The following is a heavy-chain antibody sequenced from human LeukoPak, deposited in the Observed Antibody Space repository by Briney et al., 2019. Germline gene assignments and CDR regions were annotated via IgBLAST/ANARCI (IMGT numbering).Heavy chain of an antibody. J-gene: IGHJ5*02. CDR1: GGSFSGYY. D-gene: IGHD6-6*01. CDR2: INHSGRT. V-gene: IGHV4-34*01. CDR3: ARAAVYSSSSGWFDP. Sequence: SETLSLTCAVYGGSFSGYYWSWIRQPPGKGLEWIGEINHSGRTNYNPSLKSRVTISVDTSKNQFSLKLSSVTAADTAVYYCARAAVYSSSSGWFDPWGQGTLVTVSS.